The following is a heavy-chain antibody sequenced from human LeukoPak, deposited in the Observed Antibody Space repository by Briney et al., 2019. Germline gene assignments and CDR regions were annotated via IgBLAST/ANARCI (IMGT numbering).Heavy chain of an antibody. CDR3: ARESARSYGSGSYCFDY. CDR1: GGSISSYY. D-gene: IGHD3-10*01. CDR2: IYYSGST. Sequence: SETLSLTCTVSGGSISSYYWSWIRQPPGKGLEWIGYIYYSGSTNYNPSLKSRVTISVDTSKNQFSLKLSSVTAADTAVYYCARESARSYGSGSYCFDYWGQGTLVTVSS. V-gene: IGHV4-59*01. J-gene: IGHJ4*02.